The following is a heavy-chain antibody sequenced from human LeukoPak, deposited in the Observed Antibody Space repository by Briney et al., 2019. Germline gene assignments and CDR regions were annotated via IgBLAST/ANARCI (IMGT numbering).Heavy chain of an antibody. CDR2: IIPIFGTA. D-gene: IGHD6-13*01. Sequence: SVKVSCKASGGTFSSYAISWVRQAPEQGLEWMGGIIPIFGTANYAQKFQGRVTITTDGSTSTAYMELSSLRSEDTAVYYCARSRYSSSWYPLYFDYWGQGTLVTVSS. CDR3: ARSRYSSSWYPLYFDY. V-gene: IGHV1-69*05. J-gene: IGHJ4*02. CDR1: GGTFSSYA.